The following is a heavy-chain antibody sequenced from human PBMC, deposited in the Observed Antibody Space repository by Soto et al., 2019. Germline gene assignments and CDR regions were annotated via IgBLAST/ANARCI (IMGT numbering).Heavy chain of an antibody. CDR2: INHSGST. Sequence: SETLSLTCAVYGGSFSGYYWSWIRQPPGKGLEWIGEINHSGSTNYNPSLKSRVTISVDTSKNQFSLKLSSVTAADTAVYYCARDHPRNYYYYGMDVWGQGTTVTVSS. J-gene: IGHJ6*02. CDR1: GGSFSGYY. V-gene: IGHV4-34*01. CDR3: ARDHPRNYYYYGMDV.